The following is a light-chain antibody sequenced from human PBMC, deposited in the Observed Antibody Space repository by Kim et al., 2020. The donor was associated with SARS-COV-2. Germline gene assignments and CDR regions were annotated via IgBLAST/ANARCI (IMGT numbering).Light chain of an antibody. J-gene: IGLJ2*01. V-gene: IGLV4-69*01. CDR1: RGHNSCA. CDR2: VYSDGRH. CDR3: QTWGSGIGV. Sequence: ASVKVTWILSRGHNSCAIAWLQQLPGKGPRYLMRVYSDGRHTKGDGIPDRFSGSSSGSEYYLTISGLQSEYEADYYCQTWGSGIGVFGGGTQLTVL.